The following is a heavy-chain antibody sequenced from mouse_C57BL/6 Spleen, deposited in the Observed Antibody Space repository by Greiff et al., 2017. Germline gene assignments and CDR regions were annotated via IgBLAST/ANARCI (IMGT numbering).Heavy chain of an antibody. V-gene: IGHV5-15*01. CDR1: GFTFSDYG. J-gene: IGHJ2*01. CDR3: ARLTTVVAFAY. Sequence: EVKLVESGGGLVQPGGSLKLSCAASGFTFSDYGMAWVRQAPRKGPEWVAFISNLAYSIYYADTVTGRFTISRENAKNTLYLEMSSLRSEDTAMYYYARLTTVVAFAYWGQGTTLTVSS. D-gene: IGHD1-1*01. CDR2: ISNLAYSI.